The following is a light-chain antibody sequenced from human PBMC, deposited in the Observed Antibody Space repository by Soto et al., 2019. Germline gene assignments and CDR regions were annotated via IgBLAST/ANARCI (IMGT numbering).Light chain of an antibody. J-gene: IGKJ5*01. CDR2: GAS. CDR1: QNVRSN. V-gene: IGKV3-15*01. Sequence: EIVMTQSPATLSVSPGERATLSCRASQNVRSNLAWYQQKPGQAPRLLIYGASTRATGIPARFSGGGSGTDFTLTISRVEPEDFAVYYCQQYGRSLPITFGQGTRLEIK. CDR3: QQYGRSLPIT.